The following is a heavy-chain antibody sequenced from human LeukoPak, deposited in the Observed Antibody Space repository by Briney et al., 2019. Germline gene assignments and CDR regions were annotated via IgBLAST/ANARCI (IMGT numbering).Heavy chain of an antibody. J-gene: IGHJ4*02. CDR1: GFTFSSYV. CDR3: ARRIVATKHFDH. V-gene: IGHV3-21*01. D-gene: IGHD5-12*01. Sequence: GGSLRLSCAASGFTFSSYVVSWARQAPGKGLEWVSSIRSGSSYIYYVDSVKGRFTISRDNAKNSLYLQMNSLRAEDTGVYYCARRIVATKHFDHWGQGTLVTVSS. CDR2: IRSGSSYI.